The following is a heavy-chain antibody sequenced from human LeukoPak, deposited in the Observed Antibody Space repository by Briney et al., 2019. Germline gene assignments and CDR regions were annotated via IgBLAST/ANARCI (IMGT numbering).Heavy chain of an antibody. CDR1: GFTFSSYG. D-gene: IGHD1-7*01. V-gene: IGHV3-33*01. CDR2: IWYDGSNK. J-gene: IGHJ6*02. CDR3: ASLELRRRYGMDV. Sequence: SGGSLRLSCAASGFTFSSYGMHWVRQAPGKGLEWVAVIWYDGSNKYYADSVKGRFTISRDNSKNTLYLQMNSLRAEDTAVYYCASLELRRRYGMDVWGQGTTVTVSS.